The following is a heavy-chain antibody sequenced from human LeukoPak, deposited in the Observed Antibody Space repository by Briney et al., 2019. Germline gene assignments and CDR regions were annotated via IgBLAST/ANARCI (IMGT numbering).Heavy chain of an antibody. CDR1: GITISNYW. J-gene: IGHJ4*02. CDR2: IKQDANEK. D-gene: IGHD1-26*01. Sequence: PGGSLRLSCAASGITISNYWMTWVRQAPGKGLEWVANIKQDANEKSYVGSVKGRFTISRGSARNSLYLKMNSLRAQDTAVYYCARVGPGGTYCLDYWGQGTLVTVSS. V-gene: IGHV3-7*01. CDR3: ARVGPGGTYCLDY.